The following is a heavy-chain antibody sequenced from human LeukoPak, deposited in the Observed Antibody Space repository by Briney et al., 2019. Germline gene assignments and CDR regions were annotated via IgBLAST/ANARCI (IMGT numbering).Heavy chain of an antibody. CDR1: GFTLSDYY. CDR2: IRSSGSTI. CDR3: ARSRRVYSSSSAYFYGMDV. J-gene: IGHJ6*02. Sequence: GGSLRLSCAASGFTLSDYYMSWIRRAPGKGLEWVSYIRSSGSTIYYADSVKGRFTISRDNAKNSLYLQMNSLRAEDTAVYYCARSRRVYSSSSAYFYGMDVWGQGTTVTVSS. D-gene: IGHD6-6*01. V-gene: IGHV3-11*01.